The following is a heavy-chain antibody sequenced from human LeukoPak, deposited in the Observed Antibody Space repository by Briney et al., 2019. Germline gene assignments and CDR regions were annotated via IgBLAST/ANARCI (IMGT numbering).Heavy chain of an antibody. V-gene: IGHV3-33*01. CDR2: IWYDGNNK. Sequence: GGSLRLSCAASGFTFSSCGMHWVRQAPGKGLEWVAIIWYDGNNKYYADSVKGRFTISRDNSKNTAYLQMDSLRAEDTAVYYCARDNIRGAYYLDYWGRGTRVTVSS. CDR1: GFTFSSCG. D-gene: IGHD2/OR15-2a*01. CDR3: ARDNIRGAYYLDY. J-gene: IGHJ4*02.